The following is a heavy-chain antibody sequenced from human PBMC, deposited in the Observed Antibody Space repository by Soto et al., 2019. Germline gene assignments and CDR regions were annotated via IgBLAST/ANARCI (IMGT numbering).Heavy chain of an antibody. D-gene: IGHD4-17*01. CDR3: ARQGRYGDYYFDH. CDR1: GGSISGYY. Sequence: PSETLSLTCTVSGGSISGYYGSWIRQPPGKGLEWIGYIYYSGSSNYSPSLKSRVTMSVDTSKNQFSLKLSSVTAADTAVYYCARQGRYGDYYFDHWGQGTPVTVSS. J-gene: IGHJ4*02. V-gene: IGHV4-59*08. CDR2: IYYSGSS.